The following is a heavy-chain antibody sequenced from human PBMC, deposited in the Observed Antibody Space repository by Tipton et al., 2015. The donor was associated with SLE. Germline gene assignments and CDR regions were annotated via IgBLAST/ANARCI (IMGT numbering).Heavy chain of an antibody. CDR1: GGSISSHY. Sequence: LRLSCTVSGGSISSHYWSWIRQPPGKGLEWIGYLYYSGSISYNPSLKSRVTISVDTSKNQFSLKLSSVTAADTAVYYCAREWGDAFDIWGQGTMVTVSS. CDR3: AREWGDAFDI. J-gene: IGHJ3*02. D-gene: IGHD3-16*01. V-gene: IGHV4-59*11. CDR2: LYYSGSI.